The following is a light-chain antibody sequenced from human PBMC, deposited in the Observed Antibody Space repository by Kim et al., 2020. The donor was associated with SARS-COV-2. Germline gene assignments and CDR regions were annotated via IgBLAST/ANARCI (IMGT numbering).Light chain of an antibody. J-gene: IGKJ2*01. CDR1: QSVSNK. V-gene: IGKV3-15*01. CDR3: QQHNDWYT. CDR2: GAS. Sequence: EIVMTQSPATLSVSPGYTATLSCRASQSVSNKLAWFQQKTGQPPRLLIYGASTRATGIPARFSGSGSGTEFTPTISRLQPEDFAIYYCQQHNDWYTFGQGTKLEI.